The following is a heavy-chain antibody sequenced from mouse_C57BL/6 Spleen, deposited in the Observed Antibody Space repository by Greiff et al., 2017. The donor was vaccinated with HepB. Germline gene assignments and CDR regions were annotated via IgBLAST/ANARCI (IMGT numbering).Heavy chain of an antibody. Sequence: QVQLQQPGTELVKPGASVKLSCKASGYTFTSYWMHWVKQRPGQGLEWIGNINPSNGGTNYNEKFKSKATLTVDKSSSTAYMQLSSLTSEDSAVYYGAREGGYYSNYLAWFAYWGQGTPVTVSA. CDR3: AREGGYYSNYLAWFAY. J-gene: IGHJ3*01. CDR1: GYTFTSYW. CDR2: INPSNGGT. D-gene: IGHD2-5*01. V-gene: IGHV1-53*01.